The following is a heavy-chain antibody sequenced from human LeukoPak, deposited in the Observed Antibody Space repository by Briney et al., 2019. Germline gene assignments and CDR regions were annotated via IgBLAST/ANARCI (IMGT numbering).Heavy chain of an antibody. D-gene: IGHD2-15*01. CDR3: ASPPGGGTHQGFDY. CDR2: IIPIFGTA. J-gene: IGHJ4*02. CDR1: GGTFSSYA. Sequence: SVKVSCKASGGTFSSYAISWVRQAPGQGLEWMGGIIPIFGTANYAQKFQGRVTITADKSTSTAYMELSSLRSEDTAVYYCASPPGGGTHQGFDYWGKGTLVTVSS. V-gene: IGHV1-69*06.